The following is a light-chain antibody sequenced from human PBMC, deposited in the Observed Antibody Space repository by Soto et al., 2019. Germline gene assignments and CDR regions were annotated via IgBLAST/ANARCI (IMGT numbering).Light chain of an antibody. V-gene: IGKV3-15*01. CDR1: QSVSSN. J-gene: IGKJ1*01. CDR3: QQYGSSPT. CDR2: GAF. Sequence: EILMTQSPVTLSVSPGERATLSCRASQSVSSNLAWYQQKPGQAPSLLIYGAFTRATGIPARFSGTGSGTEFTLTISSLQSEDFALYYCQQYGSSPTLGQGTKVDIK.